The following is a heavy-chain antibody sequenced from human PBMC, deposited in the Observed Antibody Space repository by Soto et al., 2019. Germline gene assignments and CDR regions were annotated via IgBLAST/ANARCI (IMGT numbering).Heavy chain of an antibody. CDR3: ARGHCTSTICYRQYHGMDV. D-gene: IGHD2-2*02. CDR2: IDGVGAGT. Sequence: GGSLRLSCAASGFTFTNYWMHWVRQVPGKGLVWVSRIDGVGAGTSYSDSVRGRFTISRDNAENMLYPQMNSLRADDTAVYYCARGHCTSTICYRQYHGMDVWGQGTTVTVSS. J-gene: IGHJ6*02. CDR1: GFTFTNYW. V-gene: IGHV3-74*01.